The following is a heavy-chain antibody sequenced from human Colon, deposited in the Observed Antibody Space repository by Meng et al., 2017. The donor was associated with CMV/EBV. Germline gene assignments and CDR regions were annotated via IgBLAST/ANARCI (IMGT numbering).Heavy chain of an antibody. CDR2: IYYSGSA. V-gene: IGHV4-59*11. CDR3: ARGLGHASNNSHDY. J-gene: IGHJ4*02. D-gene: IGHD1-1*01. CDR1: GDSIRSHY. Sequence: SETLSLTCTVSGDSIRSHYWSWIRQPPGKGLEWMGYIYYSGSATYSPSLRSQITISVDTSKNQFSLNLRSVTAADTAMYFCARGLGHASNNSHDYWGQGTLVTVSS.